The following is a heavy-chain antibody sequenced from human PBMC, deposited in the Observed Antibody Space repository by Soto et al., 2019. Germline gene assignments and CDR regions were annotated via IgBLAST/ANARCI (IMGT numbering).Heavy chain of an antibody. J-gene: IGHJ3*02. D-gene: IGHD3-10*01. CDR1: GGSISSYY. CDR3: ARLVHAEAFDI. CDR2: IYYSGST. V-gene: IGHV4-59*08. Sequence: SETLSLTCTVSGGSISSYYWSWIRQPPGKGLEWIGYIYYSGSTNYNPSLKSRVTISVDTSKNQFSLKLSSVTAADTAVYYCARLVHAEAFDIWGPGTMVTVSS.